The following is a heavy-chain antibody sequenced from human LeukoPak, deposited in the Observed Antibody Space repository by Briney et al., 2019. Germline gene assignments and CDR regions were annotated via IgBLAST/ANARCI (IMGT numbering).Heavy chain of an antibody. V-gene: IGHV1-18*01. D-gene: IGHD3-22*01. J-gene: IGHJ4*02. Sequence: ASVKVSCKASGYTFTSYGISWVRQAPGQGLEWMGWISPYNGITNYAQKLQDRVTMTTDTSTSTAYMELRSLRSDDTAVYYCAREPNYYDSSGCDYWGQGTLVTVSS. CDR2: ISPYNGIT. CDR3: AREPNYYDSSGCDY. CDR1: GYTFTSYG.